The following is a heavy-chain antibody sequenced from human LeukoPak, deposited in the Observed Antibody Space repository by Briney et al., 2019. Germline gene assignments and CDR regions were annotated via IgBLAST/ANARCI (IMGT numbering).Heavy chain of an antibody. CDR2: ISSGGSTI. V-gene: IGHV3-11*01. J-gene: IGHJ6*02. Sequence: PGGSLRLSCVASGFTFSDYYMSWIRQAPGKGREGGSYISSGGSTIDYADSGKGRFTISTDNTKDSLYLQMNSLRAEDTAVYYCARDPRAPRLYSYYGMDVWGQGNTVTVSS. CDR1: GFTFSDYY. CDR3: ARDPRAPRLYSYYGMDV.